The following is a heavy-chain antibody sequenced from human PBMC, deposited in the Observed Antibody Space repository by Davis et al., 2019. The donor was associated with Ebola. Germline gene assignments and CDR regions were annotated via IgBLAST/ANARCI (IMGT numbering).Heavy chain of an antibody. CDR1: GYGFTNYW. V-gene: IGHV5-51*01. CDR3: ARQGTTSWDS. Sequence: GESLKISCKGSGYGFTNYWIGGGRQMPGKGLEWMGFIFPDDSDATYSPSFQGQVTFSVDKSIRTAYLHWNSLKASDTATYYCARQGTTSWDSWGQGTLVTVSS. J-gene: IGHJ4*02. D-gene: IGHD2-2*01. CDR2: IFPDDSDA.